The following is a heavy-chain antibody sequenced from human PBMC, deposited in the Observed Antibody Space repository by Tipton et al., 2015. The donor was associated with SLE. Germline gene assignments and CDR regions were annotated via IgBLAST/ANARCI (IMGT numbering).Heavy chain of an antibody. Sequence: TLSLTCTVSGDSISSDRYYWSWIRQPAGKGLEWIGHIYTSGSTNYNPPLKTRVTISVDMSKNQFSLELSSVTAADTAVYYCAAEYYSSSWMHPIDFWGQGTLVTVSS. J-gene: IGHJ4*02. V-gene: IGHV4-61*09. CDR2: IYTSGST. CDR1: GDSISSDRYY. CDR3: AAEYYSSSWMHPIDF. D-gene: IGHD6-6*01.